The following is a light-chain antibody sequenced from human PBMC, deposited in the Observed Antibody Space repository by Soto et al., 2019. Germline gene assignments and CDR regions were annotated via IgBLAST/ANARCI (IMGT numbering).Light chain of an antibody. Sequence: EIVMTQSPATLSVSPGERATHSCRASQSVSSNLAWYQQKPGQAPRLLIYGASTRATGIPARFSGSGSGTEFTLTISSLQSEDFAVYYCQQYNNWPFLTFGGGTKVDIK. J-gene: IGKJ4*01. CDR3: QQYNNWPFLT. CDR2: GAS. V-gene: IGKV3-15*01. CDR1: QSVSSN.